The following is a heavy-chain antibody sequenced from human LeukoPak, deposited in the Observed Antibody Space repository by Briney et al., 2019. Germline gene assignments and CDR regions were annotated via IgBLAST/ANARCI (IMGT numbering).Heavy chain of an antibody. J-gene: IGHJ4*02. CDR2: IYVGGIT. CDR1: GFTVSNNY. CDR3: ARDQSGGWYLAY. D-gene: IGHD6-19*01. Sequence: GGSLRLSCAASGFTVSNNYMTWVRQAPGKGLEWVSVIYVGGITYYADSVRGRFTISRDDSKNTVYLQMNSLSVDDTAVYYCARDQSGGWYLAYWDQGTLVTVSS. V-gene: IGHV3-66*01.